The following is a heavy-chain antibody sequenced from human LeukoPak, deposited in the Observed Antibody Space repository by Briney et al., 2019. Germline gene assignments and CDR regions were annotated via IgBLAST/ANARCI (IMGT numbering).Heavy chain of an antibody. Sequence: PGGSLRLSCAASGFTFSSYAMSWVRQAPGKGLEWVSAISGSGGSTYYADFVKGRFTISRDNSKNTLYLQMNSLRAEDTAVYYCAKVTLLWFGESNFDYWGQGTLVTVSS. CDR3: AKVTLLWFGESNFDY. D-gene: IGHD3-10*01. V-gene: IGHV3-23*01. CDR2: ISGSGGST. CDR1: GFTFSSYA. J-gene: IGHJ4*02.